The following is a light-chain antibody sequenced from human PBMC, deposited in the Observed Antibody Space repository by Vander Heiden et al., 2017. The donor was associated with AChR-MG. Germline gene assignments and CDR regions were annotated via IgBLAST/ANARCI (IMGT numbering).Light chain of an antibody. CDR3: QQECSSPIT. CDR1: QRVNSSY. V-gene: IGKV3D-20*01. J-gene: IGKJ5*01. CDR2: DAF. Sequence: EIVLTQSPATLSLSRGESATLSCEASQRVNSSYVACFPQTPGRAPRLLIYDAFTRATGIPDRFSGSGSGTDFTLTISRLEPEDFAVYYCQQECSSPITFGQGTRVEIK.